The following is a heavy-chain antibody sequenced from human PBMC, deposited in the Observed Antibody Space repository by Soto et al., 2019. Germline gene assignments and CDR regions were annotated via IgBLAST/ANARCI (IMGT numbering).Heavy chain of an antibody. D-gene: IGHD2-15*01. CDR3: ARDNSQNYGSAAASSGFGP. CDR1: GFSFSDYF. CDR2: INPSGDSR. J-gene: IGHJ5*02. Sequence: AVTVSCKASGFSFSDYFMHWVRQAPGQGLEGMGIINPSGDSRNYAQKFQGRVTITRDTSTSTVYMDLNSLRYEDTAVYYCARDNSQNYGSAAASSGFGPWGQGTPVTVSS. V-gene: IGHV1-46*01.